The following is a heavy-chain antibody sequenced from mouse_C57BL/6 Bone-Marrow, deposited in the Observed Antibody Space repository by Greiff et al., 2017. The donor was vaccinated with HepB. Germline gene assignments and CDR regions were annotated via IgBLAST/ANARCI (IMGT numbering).Heavy chain of an antibody. J-gene: IGHJ4*01. CDR1: GFTFSSYG. CDR2: ISSGGSYT. V-gene: IGHV5-6*01. CDR3: ARSRYYYAMDY. Sequence: EVQLQESGGDLVKPGGSLKLSCAASGFTFSSYGMSWVRQTPDKRLEWVATISSGGSYTYYPDSVKGRFTISRDNAKNTLYLQMSSLKSEDTAMYYCARSRYYYAMDYWGQGTSVTVSS.